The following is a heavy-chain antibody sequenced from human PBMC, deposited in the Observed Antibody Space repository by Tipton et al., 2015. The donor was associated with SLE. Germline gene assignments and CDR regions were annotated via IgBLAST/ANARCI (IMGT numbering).Heavy chain of an antibody. D-gene: IGHD3-22*01. J-gene: IGHJ4*02. CDR1: GFTFSSSW. CDR3: ARGKLNYESTGLFDN. CDR2: VNSNGSIT. Sequence: GSLRLSCAASGFTFSSSWMHWVRQAPGQGRVWVSRVNSNGSITSYPDSVRGRFTISRDNAENTLYLQMNSLRDDDTAAYYCARGKLNYESTGLFDNWGQGTQVTVS. V-gene: IGHV3-74*01.